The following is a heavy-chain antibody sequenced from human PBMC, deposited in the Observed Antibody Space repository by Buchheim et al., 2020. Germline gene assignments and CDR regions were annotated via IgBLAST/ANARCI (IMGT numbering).Heavy chain of an antibody. CDR3: ARELARVIAARPAGYDY. D-gene: IGHD6-6*01. J-gene: IGHJ4*02. CDR1: GFTFSSYW. CDR2: INSDGSST. Sequence: EVQLVESGGGFVQPGGSLRLSCAASGFTFSSYWMHWVRQAPGKGLVWVSRINSDGSSTSYADSGKGRFTISRENAKNKPNLQMNSLRAEDTAVYYCARELARVIAARPAGYDYWGQGTL. V-gene: IGHV3-74*01.